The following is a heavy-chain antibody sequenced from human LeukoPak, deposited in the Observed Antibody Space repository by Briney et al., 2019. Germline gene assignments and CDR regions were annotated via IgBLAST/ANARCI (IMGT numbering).Heavy chain of an antibody. J-gene: IGHJ4*02. Sequence: PGRSLRLSCTASGFTFSSFGMHWVRQAPGKGLEWVAVISENGANKYFADSVKGRFTISRDNSKNTLYLHMYSLGPEDTAVYYCAKDRLYYDSSGYYFDYWGQGTLVTVSS. V-gene: IGHV3-30*18. CDR3: AKDRLYYDSSGYYFDY. D-gene: IGHD3-22*01. CDR1: GFTFSSFG. CDR2: ISENGANK.